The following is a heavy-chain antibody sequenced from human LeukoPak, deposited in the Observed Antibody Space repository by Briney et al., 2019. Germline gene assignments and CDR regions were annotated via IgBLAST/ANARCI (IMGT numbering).Heavy chain of an antibody. CDR1: GGSISSGSYY. CDR3: ARVVGIVGANVDY. D-gene: IGHD1-26*01. Sequence: PSETLSLTCTVSGGSISSGSYYWSWVRQPAGKGLEWIGRIYTSGSTNYNPSLKSRVTISVDTSKNQFSLKLSSVTAADTAVYYCARVVGIVGANVDYWGQGTLVTVSS. V-gene: IGHV4-61*02. CDR2: IYTSGST. J-gene: IGHJ4*02.